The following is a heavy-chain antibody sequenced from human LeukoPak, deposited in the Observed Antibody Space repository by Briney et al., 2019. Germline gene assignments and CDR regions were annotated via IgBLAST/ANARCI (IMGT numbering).Heavy chain of an antibody. Sequence: PGGSLRLSCAASGFTFSDYAMSWVRQAPGKGLEWLSTISTGDTTYSADSVKGRFTISRDISKSTLHLQMNSVGVGDTAVYYCAKKDYAGFHWGQGTLVAVSS. D-gene: IGHD4-17*01. CDR1: GFTFSDYA. CDR3: AKKDYAGFH. V-gene: IGHV3-23*01. J-gene: IGHJ4*02. CDR2: ISTGDTT.